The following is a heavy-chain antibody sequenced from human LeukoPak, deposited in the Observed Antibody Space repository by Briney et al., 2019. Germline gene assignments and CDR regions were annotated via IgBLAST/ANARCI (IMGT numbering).Heavy chain of an antibody. CDR2: IYSGGST. J-gene: IGHJ4*02. Sequence: QSGGSLRLSCAASGFTVSSNYMSWVRQAPGKGLEWVSVIYSGGSTYYAGSVKGRFTISRDNAKNSLYLQMNSLRVEDTAVYYCARDRRPNLLEGFQRPYFDYWGQGTLVTVSS. D-gene: IGHD3-10*01. V-gene: IGHV3-53*01. CDR3: ARDRRPNLLEGFQRPYFDY. CDR1: GFTVSSNY.